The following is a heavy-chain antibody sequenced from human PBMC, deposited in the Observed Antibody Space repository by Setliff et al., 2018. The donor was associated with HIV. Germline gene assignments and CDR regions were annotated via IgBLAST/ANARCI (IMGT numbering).Heavy chain of an antibody. Sequence: PGGSLRLSCAASGFTFSTYGMHWVRQAPAKGLEWVAFIRYDGSNKYYADSVKGRFTISRDNSKNTLYLQMNSMRAEDTAVYYCAREKFENGDYEFVSTFDSWGQGTLVTVSS. V-gene: IGHV3-30*02. D-gene: IGHD4-17*01. CDR1: GFTFSTYG. CDR3: AREKFENGDYEFVSTFDS. CDR2: IRYDGSNK. J-gene: IGHJ4*02.